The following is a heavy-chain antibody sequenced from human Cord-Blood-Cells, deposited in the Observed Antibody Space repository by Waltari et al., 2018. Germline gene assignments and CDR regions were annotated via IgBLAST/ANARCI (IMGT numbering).Heavy chain of an antibody. CDR1: GFTFSSYG. Sequence: QVQLVESGGGVVQPGRSLRLSCAASGFTFSSYGMHWVRQAPGKGLGWVAVIWYDGSNKYYADSVKGRFTISRDNSKNTLYLQMNSLRAEDTAVYYCARVGTNWGTDYYYGMDVWGQGTTVTVSS. J-gene: IGHJ6*02. V-gene: IGHV3-33*01. CDR2: IWYDGSNK. D-gene: IGHD7-27*01. CDR3: ARVGTNWGTDYYYGMDV.